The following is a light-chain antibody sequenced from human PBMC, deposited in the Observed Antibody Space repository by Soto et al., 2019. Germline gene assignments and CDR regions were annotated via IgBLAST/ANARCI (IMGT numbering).Light chain of an antibody. CDR2: EVR. Sequence: QSALTQPPASSGSVGQSVTIYFTGTSNDVGGYNYVSWYLQYPGTAPKVLIYEVRKRPSGVPERFSGSKSGNTASLTVSGLQAEDEADYYCSSYAGGNSYVFGSGTKVTVL. V-gene: IGLV2-8*01. CDR3: SSYAGGNSYV. CDR1: SNDVGGYNY. J-gene: IGLJ1*01.